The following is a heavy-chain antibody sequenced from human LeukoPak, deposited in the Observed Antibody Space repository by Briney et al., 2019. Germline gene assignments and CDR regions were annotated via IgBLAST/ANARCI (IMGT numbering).Heavy chain of an antibody. Sequence: GGPLRLSCAASGLTVNNNYMNWVRQAPGKGLEWVSGIGGSGGATYYADSVKGRFTISRDNSRNTLYLQINSLRAEDTAVYYCAKVDWRSDCSAGSCPNWGQGTLVTVPS. CDR2: IGGSGGAT. CDR1: GLTVNNNY. V-gene: IGHV3-23*01. CDR3: AKVDWRSDCSAGSCPN. D-gene: IGHD2-15*01. J-gene: IGHJ4*02.